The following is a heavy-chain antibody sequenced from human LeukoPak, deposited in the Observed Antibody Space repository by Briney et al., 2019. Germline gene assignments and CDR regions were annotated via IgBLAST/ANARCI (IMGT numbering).Heavy chain of an antibody. CDR2: IYYSGST. D-gene: IGHD3-10*01. J-gene: IGHJ6*02. CDR1: GGSISSYY. Sequence: PSETLSLTCTVSGGSISSYYWSWIRQPPGKGLEWIGYIYYSGSTNYNPSLKSRVTISVDTSKNQFSLKLSSVTAADTAVYYCARDRGPPYYYYYYGMDVWGQGTTVTVSS. CDR3: ARDRGPPYYYYYYGMDV. V-gene: IGHV4-59*01.